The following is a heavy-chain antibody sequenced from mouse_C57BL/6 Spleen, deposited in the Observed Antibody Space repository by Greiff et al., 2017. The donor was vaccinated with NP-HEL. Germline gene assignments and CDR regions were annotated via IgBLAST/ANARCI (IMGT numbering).Heavy chain of an antibody. D-gene: IGHD1-1*01. CDR2: IDPENGDT. Sequence: EVQLQESGAELVRPGASVKLSCTASGFNIKDDYMHWVKQRPEQGLEWIGWIDPENGDTEYASKFQGKATITADTSSNTAYLQLSSLTSEDTAVYYCTTVSYYYGSSSFAYWGQGTLVTVSA. CDR1: GFNIKDDY. CDR3: TTVSYYYGSSSFAY. J-gene: IGHJ3*01. V-gene: IGHV14-4*01.